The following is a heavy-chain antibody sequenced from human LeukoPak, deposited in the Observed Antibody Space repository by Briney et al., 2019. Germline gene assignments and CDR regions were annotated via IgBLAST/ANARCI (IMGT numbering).Heavy chain of an antibody. CDR3: AKGRIAAAVGITLDY. J-gene: IGHJ4*02. CDR2: ISYDGSNK. Sequence: PGRSLRLSCAASGFTFSSYAMHWVRQAPGKGLEWVAVISYDGSNKYYADSVKGRFTISRDNVKKLLYLQMSSLRAEDTAVYYCAKGRIAAAVGITLDYWGQGTLVTVSS. D-gene: IGHD6-13*01. V-gene: IGHV3-30-3*01. CDR1: GFTFSSYA.